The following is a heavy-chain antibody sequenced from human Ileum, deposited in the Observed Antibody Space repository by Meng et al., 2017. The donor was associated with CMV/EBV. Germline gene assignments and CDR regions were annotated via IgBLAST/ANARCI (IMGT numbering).Heavy chain of an antibody. D-gene: IGHD1-26*01. V-gene: IGHV3-7*01. CDR2: IREDGGEQ. CDR3: ARDPGLDNSGNSGATFDY. J-gene: IGHJ4*02. Sequence: GESLKISCASSGSTFSNHWMSWVRQAPEKGLEWVANIREDGGEQSYADSVQGRFTISRDNAKNSLSLQMNSLRAEDTAVYYWARDPGLDNSGNSGATFDYWGQGALVTVSS. CDR1: GSTFSNHW.